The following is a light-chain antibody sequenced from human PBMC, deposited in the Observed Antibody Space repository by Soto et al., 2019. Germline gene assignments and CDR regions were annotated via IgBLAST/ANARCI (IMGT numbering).Light chain of an antibody. CDR2: GAS. Sequence: EIVMTQSPATLSASPGERATLSCRASQSVSSNLAWYQQKPGQAPRLLIYGASTWATGIPARFSGSGSGTEFTLTISSLQPEDFAVYYCQQNYSWPPVTFGRGTKVEIK. CDR1: QSVSSN. V-gene: IGKV3-15*01. J-gene: IGKJ1*01. CDR3: QQNYSWPPVT.